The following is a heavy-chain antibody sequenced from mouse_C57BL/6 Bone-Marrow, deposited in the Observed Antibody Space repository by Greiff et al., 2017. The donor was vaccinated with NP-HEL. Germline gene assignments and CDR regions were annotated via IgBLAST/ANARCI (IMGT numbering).Heavy chain of an antibody. CDR1: GFTFSNYW. J-gene: IGHJ4*01. Sequence: DVQLQESGGGLVQPGGSMKLSCVASGFTFSNYWMNWVRQSPEKGLEWVAQIRLKSDNYATHYAESVKGRFTISRDDSKSSVYLQMNNLRAEDTGIYYCTGGAFTTGAMDYWGQGTSVTVSS. CDR3: TGGAFTTGAMDY. CDR2: IRLKSDNYAT. V-gene: IGHV6-3*01.